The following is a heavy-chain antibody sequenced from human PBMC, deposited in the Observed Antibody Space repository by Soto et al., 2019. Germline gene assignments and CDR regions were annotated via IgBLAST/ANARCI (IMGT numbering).Heavy chain of an antibody. J-gene: IGHJ4*02. D-gene: IGHD5-18*01. CDR3: VRTEYSYGYSY. CDR1: GFSLSTSGEG. V-gene: IGHV2-5*02. CDR2: IYWDDSK. Sequence: QITLKESGPTLVKPTQTLTLTCTFPGFSLSTSGEGVGWIRQPPGKALEWLALIYWDDSKRYSPSLKSRLTITQDTSKNQVVLTMTNVDPVDTAPYYCVRTEYSYGYSYWGQGTLVTVSS.